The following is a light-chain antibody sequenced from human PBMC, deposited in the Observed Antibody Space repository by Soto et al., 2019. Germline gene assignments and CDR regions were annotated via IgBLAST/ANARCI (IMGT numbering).Light chain of an antibody. Sequence: EIVMTQSPATLAVSPGDTATLSCRASQSLGGNLAWYQQKPGQAPRLLLYGASTRATGIPVRFRGSGSGTEFTLTISSLQSEDSAVYYCHQYNSWPRGTFGPGTKVEIK. J-gene: IGKJ3*01. CDR2: GAS. CDR3: HQYNSWPRGT. CDR1: QSLGGN. V-gene: IGKV3-15*01.